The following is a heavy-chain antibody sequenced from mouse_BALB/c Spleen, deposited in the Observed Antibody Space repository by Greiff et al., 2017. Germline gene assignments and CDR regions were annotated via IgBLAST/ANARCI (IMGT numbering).Heavy chain of an antibody. D-gene: IGHD1-2*01. CDR1: GFTFSSYA. V-gene: IGHV5-6*03. CDR3: ARLTTATGSLDY. Sequence: EVMLVESGGGLVKPGGSLKLSCAASGFTFSSYAMSWVRQSPEKRLEWVATISSGGSYTYYPDSVKGRFTISRDNAKNTLYLQMSSLKSEDTAMYYCARLTTATGSLDYWGQGTSVTVSS. J-gene: IGHJ4*01. CDR2: ISSGGSYT.